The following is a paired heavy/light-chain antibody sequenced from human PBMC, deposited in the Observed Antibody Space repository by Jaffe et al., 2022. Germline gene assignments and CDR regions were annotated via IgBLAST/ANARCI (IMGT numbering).Light chain of an antibody. CDR3: QVWDSGTWV. J-gene: IGLJ3*02. Sequence: SYELTQPLSVSVALGQTARITCGGNNIGSKNVHWYQQNSGQAPVLVIYRDSNRPSGIPERFSGSNSGNTATLTISRAQAGDEADYYCQVWDSGTWVFGGGTKLTVL. CDR2: RDS. V-gene: IGLV3-9*01. CDR1: NIGSKN.
Heavy chain of an antibody. CDR3: AKEKEGWFDP. CDR1: GFSFSSYA. Sequence: EVQLLESGGGLVQPGGSLRLSCAASGFSFSSYAMSWVRQAPGKGLEWVSTISTSGGTTYYAASVKGRFTISRDNSKSTLYLQMNSLRAEDTAIYYCAKEKEGWFDPWGQGTLVTVST. V-gene: IGHV3-23*01. CDR2: ISTSGGTT. J-gene: IGHJ5*02.